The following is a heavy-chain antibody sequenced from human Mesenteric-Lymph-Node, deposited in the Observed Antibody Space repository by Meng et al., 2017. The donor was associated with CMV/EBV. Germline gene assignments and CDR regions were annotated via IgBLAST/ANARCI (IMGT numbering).Heavy chain of an antibody. CDR2: ITGDGTTS. Sequence: GFTFSNYWMYWVRQGPGKGLMWVSRITGDGTTSTYAGSLRGRFTISRDNAKNTVYLQMNSLRAEDTALYYCARGGLTDSTGYYTVDYWGQGTLVTVSS. CDR1: GFTFSNYW. D-gene: IGHD3-22*01. CDR3: ARGGLTDSTGYYTVDY. J-gene: IGHJ4*02. V-gene: IGHV3-74*03.